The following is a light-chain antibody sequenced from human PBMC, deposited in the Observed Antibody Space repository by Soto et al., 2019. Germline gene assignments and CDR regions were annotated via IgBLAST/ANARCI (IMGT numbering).Light chain of an antibody. CDR1: QSVNSY. J-gene: IGKJ5*01. Sequence: EIVLTQSPATLSLSPGERATLSCRASQSVNSYLAWYQQKSGHAPRLLIYDASNRATGIPARFSGSGSGTDFTLTISRLYPEDFAVYYCQQRSNWPPITFGQGKRLEIK. CDR2: DAS. CDR3: QQRSNWPPIT. V-gene: IGKV3-11*01.